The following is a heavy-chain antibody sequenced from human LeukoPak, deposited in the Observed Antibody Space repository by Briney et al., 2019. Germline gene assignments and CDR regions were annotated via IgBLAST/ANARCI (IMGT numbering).Heavy chain of an antibody. D-gene: IGHD6-13*01. CDR2: ISGSGGST. J-gene: IGHJ4*02. V-gene: IGHV3-23*01. Sequence: GGSLRLSCAASGFTFSSYAMSWVRQAPGKGLEWVSAISGSGGSTYYADSVKGRFTISRDNSKNTLYLQMNSLRAEDTAIYYCAKKGSSSWYYYFDYWGQGTLVTVSS. CDR1: GFTFSSYA. CDR3: AKKGSSSWYYYFDY.